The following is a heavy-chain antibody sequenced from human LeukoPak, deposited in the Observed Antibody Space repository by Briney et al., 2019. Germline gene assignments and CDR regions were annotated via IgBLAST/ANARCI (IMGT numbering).Heavy chain of an antibody. D-gene: IGHD6-13*01. Sequence: SETLSLTCTVSGGSISSYYWSWIRQPPGKRLEWIGYIYYSGSTNYNPSLKSRVTISVDTSKNQFSLKLSSVTAADTAVYYCARVGILSRIADYYYYYMDVWGKGTTVTISS. CDR2: IYYSGST. CDR3: ARVGILSRIADYYYYYMDV. V-gene: IGHV4-59*01. CDR1: GGSISSYY. J-gene: IGHJ6*03.